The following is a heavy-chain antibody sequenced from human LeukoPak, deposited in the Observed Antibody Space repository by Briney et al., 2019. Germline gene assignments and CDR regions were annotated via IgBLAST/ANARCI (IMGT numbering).Heavy chain of an antibody. V-gene: IGHV4-59*12. Sequence: SETLSLTCTVSGGSISSYYWSWIRQPPGKGLEWIGYIYFSGSTNYNPSLKSRVTISVDTSKNQFSLKLSSVTAADTAVYYCARRRYSYGPKFDYWGQGTLVTVSS. CDR3: ARRRYSYGPKFDY. J-gene: IGHJ4*02. D-gene: IGHD5-18*01. CDR2: IYFSGST. CDR1: GGSISSYY.